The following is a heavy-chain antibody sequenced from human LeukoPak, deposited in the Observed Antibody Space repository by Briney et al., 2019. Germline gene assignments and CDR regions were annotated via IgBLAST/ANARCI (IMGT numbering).Heavy chain of an antibody. CDR3: ARPLGYSYGYDY. Sequence: GESLQISCKGSGYSFTTFWIGWVRHITGQGLEWMGIIYPGDSDTRYSPSFEGQVTISADKSISTAYLQWGSLKASDTAMYYCARPLGYSYGYDYWGQGTLVTVSS. CDR2: IYPGDSDT. D-gene: IGHD5-18*01. J-gene: IGHJ4*02. V-gene: IGHV5-51*01. CDR1: GYSFTTFW.